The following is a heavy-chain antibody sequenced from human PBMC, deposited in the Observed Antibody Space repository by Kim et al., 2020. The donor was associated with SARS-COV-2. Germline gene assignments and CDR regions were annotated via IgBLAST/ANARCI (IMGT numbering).Heavy chain of an antibody. D-gene: IGHD2-8*01. Sequence: GGSLRLSCAASGFTVSSNYMSWVRQAPGKGLEWVSVIYSGGSTYYADSVKGRFTISRDNSKNTLYLQMNSLRAEDTAVYYCARGPIVCTNGVCYTRSYIAFDIWGQGTMVTVSS. CDR1: GFTVSSNY. CDR3: ARGPIVCTNGVCYTRSYIAFDI. V-gene: IGHV3-53*01. J-gene: IGHJ3*02. CDR2: IYSGGST.